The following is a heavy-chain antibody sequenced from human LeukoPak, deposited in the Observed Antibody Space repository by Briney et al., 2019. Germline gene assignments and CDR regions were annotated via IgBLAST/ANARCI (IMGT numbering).Heavy chain of an antibody. Sequence: SSETLSLTCTLSGGSISSSSYYWGWIRQPPGKRLEWIGSIYYSGSTYYNPSLKSRVTISVDTSKNQFSLKLSSVTAVDTAVYYCARLRITIFGVVTPGHAFDIWGQGTMVTVSS. J-gene: IGHJ3*02. D-gene: IGHD3-3*01. CDR2: IYYSGST. CDR1: GGSISSSSYY. V-gene: IGHV4-39*01. CDR3: ARLRITIFGVVTPGHAFDI.